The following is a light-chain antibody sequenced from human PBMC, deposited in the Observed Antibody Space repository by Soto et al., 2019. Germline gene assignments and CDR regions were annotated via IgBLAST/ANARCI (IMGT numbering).Light chain of an antibody. CDR2: DVT. CDR3: CSPAGDFYLV. J-gene: IGLJ3*02. Sequence: QSVLTQPRSVSASPGQSVIISCTGTTSDVGAYDYVSWYQQHPGKAPKLLIYDVTQRPSWIPDRVSGSKSGDTASLTISGFQADDEAHDYCCSPAGDFYLVFGGGTKRTVL. CDR1: TSDVGAYDY. V-gene: IGLV2-11*01.